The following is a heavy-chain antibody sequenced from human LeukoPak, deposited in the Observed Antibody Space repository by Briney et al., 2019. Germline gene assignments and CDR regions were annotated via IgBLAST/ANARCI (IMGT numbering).Heavy chain of an antibody. CDR2: INTDGSST. Sequence: GGSLRLSCAASGFTFSNYWMSWVRQAPGKGLVWVSRINTDGSSTSYADSVKGRFTISRDNARNLLFLQMNSLRAEDTALYYCGVVYWGQGSPVTVSS. J-gene: IGHJ4*02. CDR3: GVVY. D-gene: IGHD2-21*01. CDR1: GFTFSNYW. V-gene: IGHV3-74*01.